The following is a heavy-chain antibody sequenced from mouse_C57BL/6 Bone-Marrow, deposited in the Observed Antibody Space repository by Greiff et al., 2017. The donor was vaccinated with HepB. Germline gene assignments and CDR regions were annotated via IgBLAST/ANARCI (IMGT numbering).Heavy chain of an antibody. CDR3: ARFDYDGYYVY. J-gene: IGHJ2*01. CDR2: ISYDGSN. V-gene: IGHV3-6*01. CDR1: GYSITSGYY. D-gene: IGHD2-3*01. Sequence: DVQLQESGPGLVKPSQSLSLTCSVTGYSITSGYYWNWIRQFPGNKLEWMGYISYDGSNNYNPSLKNRISITRDTSKNQFFLKLNSVTTEDTATYYCARFDYDGYYVYWGQGTTLTVSS.